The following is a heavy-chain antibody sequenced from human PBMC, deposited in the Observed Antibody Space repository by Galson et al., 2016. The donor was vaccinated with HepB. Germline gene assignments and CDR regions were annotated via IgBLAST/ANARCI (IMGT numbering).Heavy chain of an antibody. CDR1: GFTLAGQG. CDR3: GGHGGNSA. V-gene: IGHV3-23*01. D-gene: IGHD4-23*01. CDR2: IVAGGNT. Sequence: SLRLSCAASGFTLAGQGMSWVRQAPGKGLEWVSDIVAGGNTYYADSVKGRFTISREISKNMLYLEMNSLRAEDTAIYYCGGHGGNSAWGQGTLVTVSS. J-gene: IGHJ4*02.